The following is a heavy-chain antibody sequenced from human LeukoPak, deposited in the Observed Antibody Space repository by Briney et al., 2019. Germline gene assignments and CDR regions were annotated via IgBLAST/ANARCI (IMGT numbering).Heavy chain of an antibody. CDR2: ISGSGGST. CDR3: AKDLTMVRGVIIPRGFDY. D-gene: IGHD3-10*01. CDR1: GFTFSSYA. Sequence: GGSLRLSCAASGFTFSSYAMSWVRQAPGKGLEWVSAISGSGGSTYYADSVKGWFTISRDNSKNTLYLQMNSLRAEDTAVYYCAKDLTMVRGVIIPRGFDYWGQGTLVTVSS. V-gene: IGHV3-23*01. J-gene: IGHJ4*02.